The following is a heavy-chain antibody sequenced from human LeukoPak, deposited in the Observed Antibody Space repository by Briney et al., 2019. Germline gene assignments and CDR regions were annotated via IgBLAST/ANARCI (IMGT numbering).Heavy chain of an antibody. D-gene: IGHD6-13*01. V-gene: IGHV4-4*07. CDR1: GGSISSYY. J-gene: IGHJ4*02. CDR2: IYTSGST. CDR3: ARAPKTRIAAAGHYFDY. Sequence: PSETLSLTCTVSGGSISSYYWSWIRQPAGKGLEWIGRIYTSGSTNYNPSLKSRVTMSVDTSKNQFSLKLSSVTAADTAVYYCARAPKTRIAAAGHYFDYWGQGTLVTVSS.